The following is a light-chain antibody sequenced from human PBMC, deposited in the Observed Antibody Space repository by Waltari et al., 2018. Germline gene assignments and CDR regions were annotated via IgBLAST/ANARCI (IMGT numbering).Light chain of an antibody. V-gene: IGKV3D-20*02. J-gene: IGKJ1*01. Sequence: LTQSPVTLSLSPGERATLSRKASHNIFNSKLAWYQQKRCQAPRPLIFDASSRASGVPDRFSGGRSGTDFTLTISRVEPEDSAVYFCQRLGNSPHDTSPWTFGQGS. CDR3: QRLGNSPHDTSPWT. CDR2: DAS. CDR1: HNIFNSK.